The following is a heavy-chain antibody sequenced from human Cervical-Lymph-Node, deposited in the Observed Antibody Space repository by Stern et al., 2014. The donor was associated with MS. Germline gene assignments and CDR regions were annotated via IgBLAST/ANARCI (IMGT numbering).Heavy chain of an antibody. CDR3: ASSVGELTPVAV. Sequence: QVQLGQSGAEVKKPGSSVRVSCKASGGTFSSYAISWVRQAPGQGLEWMGGIIPIFGTANYAQKFQGRVTITADDSMSTAYMEVSSLRSEDTAVYYCASSVGELTPVAVWGQGTTVTVFS. CDR1: GGTFSSYA. CDR2: IIPIFGTA. V-gene: IGHV1-69*01. J-gene: IGHJ6*02. D-gene: IGHD3-10*01.